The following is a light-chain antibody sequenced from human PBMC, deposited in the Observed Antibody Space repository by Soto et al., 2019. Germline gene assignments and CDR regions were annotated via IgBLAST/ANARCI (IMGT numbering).Light chain of an antibody. CDR2: GAS. CDR1: QSVSTN. V-gene: IGKV3-15*01. Sequence: EIVMTQSPATLSVSPGERATLSCRASQSVSTNLAWYQQKPGQAPRLLFYGASTRATGIPARFSGSGSGTEFTLTISSLQSEDCAVYYCQQYNNWPPWTFGHGTKVEI. CDR3: QQYNNWPPWT. J-gene: IGKJ1*01.